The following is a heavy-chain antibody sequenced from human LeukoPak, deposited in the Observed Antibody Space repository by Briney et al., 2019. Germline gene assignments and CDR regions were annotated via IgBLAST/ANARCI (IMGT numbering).Heavy chain of an antibody. CDR3: ARDNWGLFDY. CDR2: IIPIFGTA. V-gene: IGHV1-69*13. Sequence: ASVKVSCKASGGTFSSYAISWVRQAPGQGLEWMGGIIPIFGTANYAQKFQGRVTITADESTSTAYMGLSSLRSEDTAVYYCARDNWGLFDYWGQGTLVTVSS. D-gene: IGHD7-27*01. CDR1: GGTFSSYA. J-gene: IGHJ4*02.